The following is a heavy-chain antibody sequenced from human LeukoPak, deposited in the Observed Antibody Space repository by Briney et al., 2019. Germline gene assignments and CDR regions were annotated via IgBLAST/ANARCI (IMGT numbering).Heavy chain of an antibody. V-gene: IGHV3-21*05. CDR2: ISSSSSYI. CDR3: ARDGTTVVTQGFDY. D-gene: IGHD4-23*01. CDR1: GFTFSSYS. Sequence: GGSLRLSCAASGFTFSSYSMNWVRQAPGKGLEWVSYISSSSSYIYYADSVKGRFTISRDNAKNSLYLQMNSLRAEDTAVYYCARDGTTVVTQGFDYWGQGTLVTVSS. J-gene: IGHJ4*02.